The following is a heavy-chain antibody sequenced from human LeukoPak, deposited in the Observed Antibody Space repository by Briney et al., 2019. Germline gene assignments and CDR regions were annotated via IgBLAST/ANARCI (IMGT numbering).Heavy chain of an antibody. V-gene: IGHV4-34*01. Sequence: SETLSLTCAVYGGSFSGYYWSWIRQPPGKGLEWIGSIYYSGSTYYNPSLKSRVTISVDTSKNQFSLKLSSVTAADTAVYYCAREAPQLWFGELSTEYNWFDPWGQGTLVTVSS. CDR3: AREAPQLWFGELSTEYNWFDP. CDR1: GGSFSGYY. J-gene: IGHJ5*02. CDR2: IYYSGST. D-gene: IGHD3-10*01.